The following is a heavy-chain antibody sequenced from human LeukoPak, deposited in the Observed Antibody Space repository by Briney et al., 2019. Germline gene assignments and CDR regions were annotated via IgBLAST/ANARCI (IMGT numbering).Heavy chain of an antibody. D-gene: IGHD2-2*01. CDR2: VYYSGNT. Sequence: PSETLSLTCSVSGGSMSTYYWSWIRQPPGKGLEWIGFVYYSGNTNYNPSLKTRTTISIDTSKNQFSLRLRSVTAADTAVYYCARTVPPPVCSFTTCPPTPSFYYYYMDVWGKGTTVTVPS. V-gene: IGHV4-59*01. CDR1: GGSMSTYY. CDR3: ARTVPPPVCSFTTCPPTPSFYYYYMDV. J-gene: IGHJ6*03.